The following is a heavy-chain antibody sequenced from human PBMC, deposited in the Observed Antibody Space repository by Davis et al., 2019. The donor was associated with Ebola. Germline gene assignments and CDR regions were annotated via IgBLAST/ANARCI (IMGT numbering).Heavy chain of an antibody. CDR1: GFTFSSYG. D-gene: IGHD1-26*01. J-gene: IGHJ4*02. V-gene: IGHV3-30*03. CDR2: ISYDGSNK. CDR3: ARGSYLVGASIDY. Sequence: GGSLRLSCAASGFTFSSYGMHWVRQAPGKGLEWVAVISYDGSNKYYADSVKGRFTISRDNSKNTLYLQMNSLRAEDTAVYYCARGSYLVGASIDYWGQGTLVTVSS.